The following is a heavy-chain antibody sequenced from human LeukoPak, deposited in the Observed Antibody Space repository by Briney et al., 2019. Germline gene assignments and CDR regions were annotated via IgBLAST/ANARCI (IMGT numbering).Heavy chain of an antibody. V-gene: IGHV4-39*07. J-gene: IGHJ3*02. CDR1: GGSIISSSYY. D-gene: IGHD5-18*01. CDR3: ARVGYGGAFDI. CDR2: IYYSGST. Sequence: PSEILSLTCTVSGGSIISSSYYWGWIRQPPGKGLEWIGSIYYSGSTYYNPSLKSRVTISVDTSKNQFSLKLSSVTAADTAVYYCARVGYGGAFDIWGQGTMVTVSS.